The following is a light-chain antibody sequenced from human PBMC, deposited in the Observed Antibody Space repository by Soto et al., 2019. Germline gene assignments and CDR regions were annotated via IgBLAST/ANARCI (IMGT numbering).Light chain of an antibody. V-gene: IGKV1-5*01. J-gene: IGKJ1*01. CDR1: QSISSW. CDR2: DAS. CDR3: QQYNSYSWT. Sequence: DIQMNQSPSTLSASVGDRVTITCRASQSISSWLAWYQQKPGKAPKLLIYDASSLESGVPSRFSGSGSGTEFTLTIISLQPDDFATYYCQQYNSYSWTFGQGTKVDIK.